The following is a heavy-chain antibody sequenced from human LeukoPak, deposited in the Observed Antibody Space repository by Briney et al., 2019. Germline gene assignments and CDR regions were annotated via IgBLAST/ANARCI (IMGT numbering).Heavy chain of an antibody. CDR1: GFTFSNYA. CDR3: AKVREIQLWSPDY. CDR2: ISGSGGST. Sequence: PGGSLRLSCAASGFTFSNYAMNWVRQAPGKGLEWVSAISGSGGSTYYADSGKGRFTISRDNAKKTVYLQMNSLRAEDTAVYYCAKVREIQLWSPDYWGQGSLVTVSS. V-gene: IGHV3-23*01. J-gene: IGHJ4*02. D-gene: IGHD5-18*01.